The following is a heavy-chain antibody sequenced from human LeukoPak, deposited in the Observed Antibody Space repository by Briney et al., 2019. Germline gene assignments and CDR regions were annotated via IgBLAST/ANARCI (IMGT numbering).Heavy chain of an antibody. V-gene: IGHV3-23*01. D-gene: IGHD2-15*01. Sequence: GGSLRLSCATSGFTFSSYAMAWVRQAPRKGLEWVSSISTDGGSTYSADSVKGRFTTSGDNSKNTLFLQMNSLRAEDTAVYHCARQIGYCSDGNCYFDYWGQGTLVTVSS. CDR1: GFTFSSYA. CDR3: ARQIGYCSDGNCYFDY. J-gene: IGHJ4*02. CDR2: ISTDGGST.